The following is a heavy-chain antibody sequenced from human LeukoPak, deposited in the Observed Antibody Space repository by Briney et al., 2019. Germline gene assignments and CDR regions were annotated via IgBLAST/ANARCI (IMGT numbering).Heavy chain of an antibody. CDR2: IYYTGST. V-gene: IGHV4-59*01. J-gene: IGHJ4*02. CDR3: ARSPLRAAGPDY. Sequence: SETLSLTCAVSGGSISSYYWNWIRQPPGKGLEWIGYIYYTGSTDYNPSLKSRVSISLDTSKNQFSLKLSSVTAADTAVYYCARSPLRAAGPDYWGQGTLVTVSS. D-gene: IGHD6-13*01. CDR1: GGSISSYY.